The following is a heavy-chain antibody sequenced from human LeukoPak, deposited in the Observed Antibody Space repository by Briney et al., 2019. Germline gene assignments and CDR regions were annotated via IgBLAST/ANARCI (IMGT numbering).Heavy chain of an antibody. Sequence: GESLKISCKGSGYSFTSYGISWVRQAPGQGLEWMGWISAYNGNTNYAQKLQGRVTMTTDTSTSTAYMELRSLRSDDTAVYYCARGLNDHDAFDIWGQGTMVTVSS. J-gene: IGHJ3*02. V-gene: IGHV1-18*01. CDR3: ARGLNDHDAFDI. CDR2: ISAYNGNT. CDR1: GYSFTSYG.